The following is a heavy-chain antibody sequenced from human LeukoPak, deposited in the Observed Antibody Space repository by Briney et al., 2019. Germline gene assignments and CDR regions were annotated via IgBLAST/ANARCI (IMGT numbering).Heavy chain of an antibody. CDR2: ISYDGSNK. Sequence: PGRSLRLSCAASGFTFSSYAMHWVRQAPGKGLEWVAVISYDGSNKYYADSVKGRFTISRDNSKNTLYLQMNSLRAEDTAVYYCAKVSLDSSGWYGYYYYYMDVWGKGTTVTVSS. V-gene: IGHV3-30-3*01. CDR3: AKVSLDSSGWYGYYYYYMDV. J-gene: IGHJ6*03. D-gene: IGHD6-13*01. CDR1: GFTFSSYA.